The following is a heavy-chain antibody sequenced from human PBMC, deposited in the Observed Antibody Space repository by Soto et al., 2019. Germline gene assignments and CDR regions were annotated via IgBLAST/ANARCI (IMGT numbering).Heavy chain of an antibody. Sequence: EAHLVESGGGLVKPGGSLRLSCEASAFTFDSHTMNWVRQAPGKGLEWVSSIDRSGARTFYADSVKGRFTISRDNAKNSLYLQMNFLSAEDTAVYYCAREVQPRTRRESDYWGQGTLVTVSS. V-gene: IGHV3-21*01. J-gene: IGHJ4*02. CDR1: AFTFDSHT. CDR2: IDRSGART. CDR3: AREVQPRTRRESDY.